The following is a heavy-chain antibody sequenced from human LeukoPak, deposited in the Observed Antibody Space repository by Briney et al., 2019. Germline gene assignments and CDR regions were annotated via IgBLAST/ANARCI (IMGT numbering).Heavy chain of an antibody. CDR3: AKRYCSSSSCSDRAFDI. D-gene: IGHD2-2*01. CDR2: ISGSGGTT. Sequence: GGSLRLSCAASGFTFSSYVMNWVRQAPGKGLEWVSVISGSGGTTYCADSVKGRLTISRDNSKNTLYLHMNSLRAEDTAVYFCAKRYCSSSSCSDRAFDIWGQGTMVTVSS. J-gene: IGHJ3*02. CDR1: GFTFSSYV. V-gene: IGHV3-23*01.